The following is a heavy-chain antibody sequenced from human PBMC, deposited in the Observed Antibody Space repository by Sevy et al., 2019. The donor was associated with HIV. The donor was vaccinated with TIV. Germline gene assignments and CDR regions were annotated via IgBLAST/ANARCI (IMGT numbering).Heavy chain of an antibody. Sequence: GGSLRLSCAASGFTFSSYAMSWVRQAPGKGLEWVSAISGSGGSTYYADSVKGRFTISRDNSKNTLNLQMNSLRAEDTAVYYCAKSPRIAVAGTGYFDYWGQGTLVTVSS. CDR2: ISGSGGST. D-gene: IGHD6-19*01. J-gene: IGHJ4*02. CDR3: AKSPRIAVAGTGYFDY. CDR1: GFTFSSYA. V-gene: IGHV3-23*01.